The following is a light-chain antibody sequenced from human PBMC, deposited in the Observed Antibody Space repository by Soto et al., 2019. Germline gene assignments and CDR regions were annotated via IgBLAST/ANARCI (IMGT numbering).Light chain of an antibody. J-gene: IGLJ1*01. CDR3: TSYTTSSTYV. Sequence: QSALTQPASVSGSPGQSIIISCAGTSXDVGGYNYVSWYQHHPGKAPKLMIYEVSSRPLGVSNRFSGSKSGNTASLTISGLQAEDDGDYYCTSYTTSSTYVFGTGTKVTVL. CDR2: EVS. CDR1: SXDVGGYNY. V-gene: IGLV2-14*01.